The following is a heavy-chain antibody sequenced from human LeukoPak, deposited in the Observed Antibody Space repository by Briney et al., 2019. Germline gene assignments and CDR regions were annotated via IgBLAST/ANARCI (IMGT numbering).Heavy chain of an antibody. J-gene: IGHJ4*02. CDR3: AEILTGNPAGVDY. CDR2: IRYDGSNK. D-gene: IGHD3-9*01. CDR1: GFTFSSYG. Sequence: PGGSLRLSCAASGFTFSSYGMHWVRQAPGKGLEWVAFIRYDGSNKYYADSVKGRFTISRDNSKNTLYLQMNSLRAEDTAVYYCAEILTGNPAGVDYWGQGTLVTVSS. V-gene: IGHV3-30*02.